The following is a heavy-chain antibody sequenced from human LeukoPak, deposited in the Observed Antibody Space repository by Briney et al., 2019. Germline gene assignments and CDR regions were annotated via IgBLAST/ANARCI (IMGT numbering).Heavy chain of an antibody. Sequence: ASVKVSCKASGYTFSDHYIHWVRQAPGQGLEWMGWINPKNGDTDYSQEFQGRVTMTRDTSISTAYMELSRLRSDDTAVYYCAKDWRGYYYYMDVWGKGTTATVS. CDR1: GYTFSDHY. CDR2: INPKNGDT. V-gene: IGHV1-2*02. D-gene: IGHD3-10*01. CDR3: AKDWRGYYYYMDV. J-gene: IGHJ6*03.